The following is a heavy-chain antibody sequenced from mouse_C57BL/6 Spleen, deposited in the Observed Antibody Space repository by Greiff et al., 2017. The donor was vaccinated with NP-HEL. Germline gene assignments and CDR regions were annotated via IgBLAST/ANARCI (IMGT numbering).Heavy chain of an antibody. D-gene: IGHD1-3*01. CDR1: GFTFSDYY. Sequence: EVKLVESGGGLVQPGGSLKLSCAASGFTFSDYYMYWVRQTPEKRLEWVAYISNGGGSTYYPDTVKGRFTISRDNAKNTLYLQMSRLKSEDTAMYYCSRRVLKDYYAMYYWGQGTSVTVSS. CDR2: ISNGGGST. CDR3: SRRVLKDYYAMYY. J-gene: IGHJ4*01. V-gene: IGHV5-12*01.